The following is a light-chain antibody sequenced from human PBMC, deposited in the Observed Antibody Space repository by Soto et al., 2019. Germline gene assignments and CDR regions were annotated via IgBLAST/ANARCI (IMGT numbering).Light chain of an antibody. V-gene: IGKV1-39*01. Sequence: GDRVTITCRASQDISSYLNWYQQKPGEAPHLLIYSATHLQSGVSSRFGGSGSGTDFTLTITTLQPEDFATYYCQQSYSTPRTFGQGTKVEIK. J-gene: IGKJ1*01. CDR3: QQSYSTPRT. CDR1: QDISSY. CDR2: SAT.